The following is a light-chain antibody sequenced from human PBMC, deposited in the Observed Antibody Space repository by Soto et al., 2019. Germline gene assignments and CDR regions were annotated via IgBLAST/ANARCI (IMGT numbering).Light chain of an antibody. CDR2: GTT. CDR1: QSVSSSY. Sequence: EIVLTQSPGTRSLSPGERATLSCRASQSVSSSYLAWYQQKPGQAPMLLIYGTTSRATGITDRFSGSRSGTVFTLTVGEMEPDDFAVYFCQHDGGSPLVTFGQGPRLEIK. CDR3: QHDGGSPLVT. V-gene: IGKV3-20*01. J-gene: IGKJ5*01.